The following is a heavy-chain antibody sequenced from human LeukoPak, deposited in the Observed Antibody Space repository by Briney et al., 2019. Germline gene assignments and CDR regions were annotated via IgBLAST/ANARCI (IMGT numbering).Heavy chain of an antibody. Sequence: GGSLRLSCAASGFTFSTYAMSWVRQAPGKGLEWVSVTWYDGSKFYAESVKGRFTISRDNSKNTLFLQMNSLRAEDTAVYYCARDEIISSGFDAFDIWGQGTMVTVSS. D-gene: IGHD3-22*01. CDR2: TWYDGSK. J-gene: IGHJ3*02. CDR1: GFTFSTYA. V-gene: IGHV3-33*01. CDR3: ARDEIISSGFDAFDI.